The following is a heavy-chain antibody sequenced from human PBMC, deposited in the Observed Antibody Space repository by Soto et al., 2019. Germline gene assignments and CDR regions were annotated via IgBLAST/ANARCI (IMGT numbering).Heavy chain of an antibody. CDR1: GGTFSSYA. CDR3: ACGYYDGSGSYYPPYYYNGMDV. V-gene: IGHV1-69*01. D-gene: IGHD3-10*01. J-gene: IGHJ6*02. CDR2: IIPIFGTA. Sequence: QVQLVQSGAEVKKPGSSVKVSCKASGGTFSSYAISWVRQAPGQGLEWMGGIIPIFGTANYAQKFQGRVTITADESTSTAYMELSSLRSEYTAVYYCACGYYDGSGSYYPPYYYNGMDVWGQGTTVTVSS.